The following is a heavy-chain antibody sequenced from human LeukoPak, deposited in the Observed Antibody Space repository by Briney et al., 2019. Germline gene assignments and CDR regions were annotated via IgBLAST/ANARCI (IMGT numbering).Heavy chain of an antibody. CDR2: IYYSGST. CDR3: ARHRPNDYGGNSGVFDY. D-gene: IGHD4-23*01. J-gene: IGHJ4*02. Sequence: PSETQSLTCTVSGGSISSYYWSWIRQPPGKGLEWIGYIYYSGSTNYNPSLKSRVTISVDTSKNQFSLKLSSVTAADTAVYYCARHRPNDYGGNSGVFDYWGQGTLVTVSS. V-gene: IGHV4-59*08. CDR1: GGSISSYY.